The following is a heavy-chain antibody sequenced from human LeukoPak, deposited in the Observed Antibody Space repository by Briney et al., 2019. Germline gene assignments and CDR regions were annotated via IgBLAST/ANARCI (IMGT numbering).Heavy chain of an antibody. CDR2: IGVPGDT. CDR1: GFTFSNSD. Sequence: GGSLRLSCAASGFTFSNSDMHWVRQAPGKGLEWVSAIGVPGDTYYPDSVKGRFTISRDNSKNTLYLQMNSLRAEDTAVYYCARDHRGSGSRYYYYYMDVWGKGTTVTISS. CDR3: ARDHRGSGSRYYYYYMDV. D-gene: IGHD3-10*01. V-gene: IGHV3-13*01. J-gene: IGHJ6*03.